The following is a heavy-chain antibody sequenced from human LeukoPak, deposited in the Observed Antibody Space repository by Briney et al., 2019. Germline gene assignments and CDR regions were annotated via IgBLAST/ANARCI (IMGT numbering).Heavy chain of an antibody. CDR2: ITTAGNVI. D-gene: IGHD3-22*01. J-gene: IGHJ4*02. CDR1: GFTFSTYN. Sequence: GGSLRLSCAASGFTFSTYNMHWVRQAPGKGLEWISYITTAGNVIFYADSVKGRFTISRDEAKNSLYLQMDSLRAEDTSFYYCARGGLYYDTSAYYYMNYWGQGTLVTVSS. V-gene: IGHV3-48*01. CDR3: ARGGLYYDTSAYYYMNY.